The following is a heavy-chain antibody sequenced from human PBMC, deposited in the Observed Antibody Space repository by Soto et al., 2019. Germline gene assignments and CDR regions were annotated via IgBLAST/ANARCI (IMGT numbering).Heavy chain of an antibody. J-gene: IGHJ6*03. CDR2: ISSNGGGT. V-gene: IGHV3-64*01. CDR1: GFTLRGYA. CDR3: ARRARPDFYYMDV. D-gene: IGHD6-6*01. Sequence: GGSLRRSGAASGFTLRGYAMDLVGQAPGKGLDYVSGISSNGGGTYYTNSVQGIFTNPRDNSKNTVYLQMGRLRPEDMAVYYCARRARPDFYYMDVWGKGTTVTVSS.